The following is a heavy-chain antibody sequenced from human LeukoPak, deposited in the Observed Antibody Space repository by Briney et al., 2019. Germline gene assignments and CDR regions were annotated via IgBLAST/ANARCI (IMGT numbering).Heavy chain of an antibody. J-gene: IGHJ4*02. CDR3: ARLAPHNPGYDILTGYYSRTPGGFDY. CDR2: MNPNSGNT. V-gene: IGHV1-8*01. D-gene: IGHD3-9*01. Sequence: ASVKVSCKASGYTFTSYDINWVRQATGQGLEWMGWMNPNSGNTGYAQKFQGRVTMTRNTSISTAYMELNSLRSEDTAMYYCARLAPHNPGYDILTGYYSRTPGGFDYWGQGTLVTVSS. CDR1: GYTFTSYD.